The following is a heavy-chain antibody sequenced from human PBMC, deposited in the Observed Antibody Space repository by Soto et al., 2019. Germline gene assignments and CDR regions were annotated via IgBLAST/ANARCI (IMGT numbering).Heavy chain of an antibody. D-gene: IGHD3-22*01. V-gene: IGHV3-33*01. CDR3: ARDRDYYDSSGYYVGYYFDY. Sequence: GGSLRLSCAASGFTFSSYGMHWVRQAPGKGLEWVSVIWYDGSNKYYADSAKGRFTISRDNSKNTLYLQMNSLRAEDTAVYYCARDRDYYDSSGYYVGYYFDYGGQGTLVTVSS. J-gene: IGHJ4*02. CDR1: GFTFSSYG. CDR2: IWYDGSNK.